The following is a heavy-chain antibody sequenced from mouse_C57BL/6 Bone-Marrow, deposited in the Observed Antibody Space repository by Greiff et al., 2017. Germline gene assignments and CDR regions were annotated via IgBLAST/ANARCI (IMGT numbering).Heavy chain of an antibody. D-gene: IGHD2-2*01. CDR2: ISAGGSYT. V-gene: IGHV5-4*01. CDR1: GFTFTSYA. CDR3: ARDRGLWFRHDLDY. Sequence: EVQLVESGGGLVKPGGSLKLSCAASGFTFTSYAMPWVRQTPEQRLEWVATISAGGSYTYYPHNVKGRFTISRDNAKNNDYLQLSHLTSEDTAIYYCARDRGLWFRHDLDYWGQGTTLTVSS. J-gene: IGHJ2*01.